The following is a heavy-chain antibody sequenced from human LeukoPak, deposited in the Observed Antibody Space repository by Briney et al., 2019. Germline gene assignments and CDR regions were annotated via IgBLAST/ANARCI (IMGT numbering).Heavy chain of an antibody. Sequence: GGSLRLSCAASGFTFSSHWMTWVRQAPGKGLEWVAGIKQGGSVKYYGDSVKGRFTVSRDNAKNSLYLQMNSLRAEDTAVYYCARGGIVVVTAAPVEVYFDYWGQGTLVTVSS. J-gene: IGHJ4*02. CDR3: ARGGIVVVTAAPVEVYFDY. V-gene: IGHV3-7*03. CDR2: IKQGGSVK. CDR1: GFTFSSHW. D-gene: IGHD2-21*02.